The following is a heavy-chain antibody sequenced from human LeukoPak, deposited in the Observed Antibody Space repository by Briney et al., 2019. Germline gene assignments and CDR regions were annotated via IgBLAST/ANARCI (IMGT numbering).Heavy chain of an antibody. V-gene: IGHV4-34*01. D-gene: IGHD6-6*01. Sequence: PSETLSLTCAVYGGSFSGYYWSWIRQPPGKGLEWIGEINHSGSTNYNPSLKSRVTISVDTSKNQFSLKLSSATAADTAVYYCAYSSSRSNFDYWGQGTLVTVSS. CDR1: GGSFSGYY. J-gene: IGHJ4*02. CDR2: INHSGST. CDR3: AYSSSRSNFDY.